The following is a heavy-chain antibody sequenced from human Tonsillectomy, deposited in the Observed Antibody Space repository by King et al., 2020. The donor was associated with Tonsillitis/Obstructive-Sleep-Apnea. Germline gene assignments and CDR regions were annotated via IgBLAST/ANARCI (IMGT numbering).Heavy chain of an antibody. CDR2: INHSGST. D-gene: IGHD3-9*01. CDR1: GGSFSGYY. V-gene: IGHV4-34*01. J-gene: IGHJ6*03. Sequence: HVQLQQWGAGLLKPSETLSLTCAVYGGSFSGYYWSWIRQPPGKGLEWSGEINHSGSTNYNPSLKSRVTISVDTSKNKFSLKLSSVTAADTAVYYCARGLSPETPSYDSLTAATDYYYYMDGWGKGTTVTVSS. CDR3: ARGLSPETPSYDSLTAATDYYYYMDG.